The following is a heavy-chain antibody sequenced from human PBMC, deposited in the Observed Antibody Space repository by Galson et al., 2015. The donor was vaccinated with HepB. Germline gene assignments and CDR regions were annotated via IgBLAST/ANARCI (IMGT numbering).Heavy chain of an antibody. J-gene: IGHJ6*02. CDR3: ARDPRITMVRGGHYYYYGMDV. Sequence: LRLSCAASGFTFSSYAMLWVRQAPGKGLEWVAVISYGGSNKYYADSVKGRFTISRDNSKNTLYLQMNSLRAEDTAVYYCARDPRITMVRGGHYYYYGMDVWGQGTTVTVSS. CDR1: GFTFSSYA. D-gene: IGHD3-10*01. V-gene: IGHV3-30-3*01. CDR2: ISYGGSNK.